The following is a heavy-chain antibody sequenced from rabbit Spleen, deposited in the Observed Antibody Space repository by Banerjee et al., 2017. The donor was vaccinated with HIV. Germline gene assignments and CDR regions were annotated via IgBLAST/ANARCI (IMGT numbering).Heavy chain of an antibody. J-gene: IGHJ4*01. Sequence: QEQLVESGGGLVQPEGSLTLTCKASGVSLNDKDVMCWVRQAPGKGLEWIACIDSGSSGFTYYASWAKGRFTISKTSSTTVTLQMTSLTAADTATYFCARDSAGREDFNLWGPGTLVTVS. CDR1: GVSLNDKDV. CDR2: IDSGSSGFT. V-gene: IGHV1S45*01. CDR3: ARDSAGREDFNL. D-gene: IGHD4-2*01.